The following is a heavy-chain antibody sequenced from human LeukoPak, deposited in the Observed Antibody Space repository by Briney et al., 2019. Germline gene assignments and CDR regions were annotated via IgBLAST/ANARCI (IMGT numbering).Heavy chain of an antibody. V-gene: IGHV4-39*07. CDR2: IYYSGST. CDR3: AREVVAAVAGNWFDP. Sequence: PSETLSLTCTVSGGSISSSSYYWGWIRQPPGKGLEWIGSIYYSGSTYYNPSLKSRVTISVDTSKNQFSLKLSSVTAADTAVYYCAREVVAAVAGNWFDPWGQGTLVTVSS. CDR1: GGSISSSSYY. D-gene: IGHD6-19*01. J-gene: IGHJ5*02.